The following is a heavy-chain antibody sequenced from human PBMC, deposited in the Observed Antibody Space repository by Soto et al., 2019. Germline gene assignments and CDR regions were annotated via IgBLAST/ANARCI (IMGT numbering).Heavy chain of an antibody. CDR1: GGSISSSTYY. V-gene: IGHV4-39*07. Sequence: SETLSLTCTVSGGSISSSTYYWGWIRQPPGKGLEWIGSIYYRGSTNYNPSLKSRVTISVDTSKNQFSLKLSSATAADTAVYYCARVRSGIAAAGIGYFDYWGQGTLVTVSS. D-gene: IGHD6-13*01. CDR3: ARVRSGIAAAGIGYFDY. CDR2: IYYRGST. J-gene: IGHJ4*02.